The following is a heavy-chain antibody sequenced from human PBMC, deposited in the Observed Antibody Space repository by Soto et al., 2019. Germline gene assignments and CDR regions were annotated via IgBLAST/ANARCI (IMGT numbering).Heavy chain of an antibody. CDR3: ERDGRKYSDFWSGYPGPRFDY. Sequence: ASVKVSCSASWYSSTSYGLSWVRQSPEQGHEWMGFIIAYNGNTNYAQKLQGRVTMTTDTSTSTAYMELRSLRSDDTAVYYCERDGRKYSDFWSGYPGPRFDYWGQGTLVTVYS. D-gene: IGHD3-3*01. CDR1: WYSSTSYG. J-gene: IGHJ4*02. V-gene: IGHV1-18*01. CDR2: IIAYNGNT.